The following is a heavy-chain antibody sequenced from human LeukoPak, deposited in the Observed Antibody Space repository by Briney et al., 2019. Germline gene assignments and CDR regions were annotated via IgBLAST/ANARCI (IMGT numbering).Heavy chain of an antibody. CDR3: ALWELRNDAFDI. CDR1: GYTFTSYY. D-gene: IGHD1-26*01. CDR2: INPSGGST. Sequence: ASVKVSCKASGYTFTSYYMHWVRQAPGLGLEWMGIINPSGGSTSYAQKFQGRVTMTRDTSTSTVYMELSSLRSEDTAVYYCALWELRNDAFDIWGQGTMVTVSS. V-gene: IGHV1-46*03. J-gene: IGHJ3*02.